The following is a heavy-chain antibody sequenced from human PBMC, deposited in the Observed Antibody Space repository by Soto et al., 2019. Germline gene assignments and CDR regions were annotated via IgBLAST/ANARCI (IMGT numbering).Heavy chain of an antibody. V-gene: IGHV4-39*01. Sequence: SETLSLTCFVSGGSISNPSYYWGWVRQPPGKGLEWIGDIFYTGRTYYSPSLKSRVTISVDTSKEQFSLNLTSVTAADTAVYFCEGLTFRIAVASHGRRNWIGPSSTGPLVTVS. J-gene: IGHJ5*02. CDR3: EGLTFRIAVASHGRRNWIGP. D-gene: IGHD2-21*01. CDR1: GGSISNPSYY. CDR2: IFYTGRT.